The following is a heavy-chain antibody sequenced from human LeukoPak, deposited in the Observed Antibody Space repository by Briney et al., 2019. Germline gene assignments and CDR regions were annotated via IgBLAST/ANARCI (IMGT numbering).Heavy chain of an antibody. D-gene: IGHD6-13*01. Sequence: PSETLSLTCTVSGGSISSYYWSWIRQPPGKGLEWIGYIYYSGSTNYNPSLKSRVTISVDTSKNQSSLKLSSVTAADTAVYYCARAPAAVYYYYYGMDVWGQGTTVTVSS. V-gene: IGHV4-59*01. CDR1: GGSISSYY. J-gene: IGHJ6*02. CDR2: IYYSGST. CDR3: ARAPAAVYYYYYGMDV.